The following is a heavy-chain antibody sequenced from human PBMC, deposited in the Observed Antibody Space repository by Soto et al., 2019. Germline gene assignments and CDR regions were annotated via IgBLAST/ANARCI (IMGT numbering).Heavy chain of an antibody. J-gene: IGHJ4*02. CDR3: TTEGTGSFPPTPY. CDR1: GFTFSNAW. D-gene: IGHD3-10*01. CDR2: IKSKTDGGTT. V-gene: IGHV3-15*07. Sequence: GGSLRLSCAASGFTFSNAWMNWVRQAPGKGLEWVGRIKSKTDGGTTDYVAPVKVRFTISRDDSKNTLYLQMNSLKTEDTAVYYCTTEGTGSFPPTPYWGQGTLVTVSS.